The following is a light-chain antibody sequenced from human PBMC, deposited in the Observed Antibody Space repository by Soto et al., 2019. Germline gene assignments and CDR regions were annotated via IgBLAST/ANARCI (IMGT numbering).Light chain of an antibody. J-gene: IGKJ4*01. CDR3: QQYNNWPLT. Sequence: ETVMTQSPATLSVSPGERAALSCRASQSISSSLAWYQQKPGQAPRLLIHGASTRATGIPARFSGSGSGTEFTLTIGSLQSEDVAVYYCQQYNNWPLTFGGGTKVEIK. CDR2: GAS. CDR1: QSISSS. V-gene: IGKV3-15*01.